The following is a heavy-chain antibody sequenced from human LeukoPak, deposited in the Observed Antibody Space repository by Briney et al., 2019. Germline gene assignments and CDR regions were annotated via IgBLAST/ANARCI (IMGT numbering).Heavy chain of an antibody. Sequence: PGGSLRLSCAASGFTFSNYDMSWVRQAPGKGLEWVSAISSSGGGTYYADSVKGRFTVSRDNSKNTLYLQMNGLRAEDTAIYYCAKVPYGRRYYFDYWGQGTLVTVSS. CDR2: ISSSGGGT. V-gene: IGHV3-23*01. D-gene: IGHD3-9*01. CDR1: GFTFSNYD. J-gene: IGHJ4*02. CDR3: AKVPYGRRYYFDY.